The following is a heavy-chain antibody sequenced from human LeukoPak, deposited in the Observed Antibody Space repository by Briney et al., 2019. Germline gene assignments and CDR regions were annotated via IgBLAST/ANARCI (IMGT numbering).Heavy chain of an antibody. CDR3: ARRHSSSWFFDY. Sequence: SETLSLTCTVSGGSISTYYWSWIRQPPGKGLDWIGYIYYSGSTNYSPSLKSRVTISVDTSKNQFSLKLSSVTAADTAVYYCARRHSSSWFFDYWGQGTLVTVCS. CDR2: IYYSGST. CDR1: GGSISTYY. J-gene: IGHJ4*02. D-gene: IGHD6-13*01. V-gene: IGHV4-59*01.